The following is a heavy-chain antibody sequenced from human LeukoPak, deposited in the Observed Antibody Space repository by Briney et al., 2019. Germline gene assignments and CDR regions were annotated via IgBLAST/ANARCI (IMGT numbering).Heavy chain of an antibody. D-gene: IGHD3-3*01. CDR2: IRSKANSYAT. J-gene: IGHJ4*02. Sequence: PGGSLKLSCAASGFTFSGSAMHWVRQASGKGLEWVGRIRSKANSYATAYAASVKGRFTISRDDSKNTAYLQMNSLKTEDTAVYYCTMTYYDFWSGFTFDYWGQGTLVTVSS. CDR3: TMTYYDFWSGFTFDY. CDR1: GFTFSGSA. V-gene: IGHV3-73*01.